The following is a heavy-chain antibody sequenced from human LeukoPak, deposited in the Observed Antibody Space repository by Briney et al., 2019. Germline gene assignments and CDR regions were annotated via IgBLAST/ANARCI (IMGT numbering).Heavy chain of an antibody. D-gene: IGHD3-22*01. Sequence: PSETLSLTCAVSGYSISSDNYWVWIRQPPGQGLEWTGGIYHSGSTYYNPSLKSRVTMSVDTSKNQFSLKLSSVTAADTAVYYCARAPRDSSSSNYMRRFDYWGQGTLVTVSP. CDR2: IYHSGST. J-gene: IGHJ4*02. CDR1: GYSISSDNY. V-gene: IGHV4-38-2*01. CDR3: ARAPRDSSSSNYMRRFDY.